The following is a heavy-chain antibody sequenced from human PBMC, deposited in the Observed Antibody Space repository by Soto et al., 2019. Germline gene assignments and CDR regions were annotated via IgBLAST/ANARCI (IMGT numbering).Heavy chain of an antibody. V-gene: IGHV4-4*02. J-gene: IGHJ6*02. Sequence: SETLSLTCAVSGGSISSSNCWSWVRQPPGKGLEWIGEIYHSGSTNYNPSLKSRVTISVDKSKNQFSLKLSSVTAADTAVYYCARERGKQWLAANYYYYYGMDVWGQGNTVTVS. CDR3: ARERGKQWLAANYYYYYGMDV. CDR2: IYHSGST. D-gene: IGHD6-19*01. CDR1: GGSISSSNC.